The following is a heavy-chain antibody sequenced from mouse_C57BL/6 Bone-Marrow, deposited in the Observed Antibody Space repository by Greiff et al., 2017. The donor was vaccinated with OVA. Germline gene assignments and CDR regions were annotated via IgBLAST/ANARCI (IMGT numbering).Heavy chain of an antibody. J-gene: IGHJ3*01. CDR1: GYTFTSYD. D-gene: IGHD1-1*01. Sequence: VHLVESGPELVKPGASVKLSCKASGYTFTSYDINWVKQRPGQGLEWIGWIYPRDGSTKYNEKFKGKATLTVDTSSSTAYMELHSLTSEDSAVYFCARGGVYYGSNFWFAYWGQGTLVTVSA. CDR3: ARGGVYYGSNFWFAY. CDR2: IYPRDGST. V-gene: IGHV1-85*01.